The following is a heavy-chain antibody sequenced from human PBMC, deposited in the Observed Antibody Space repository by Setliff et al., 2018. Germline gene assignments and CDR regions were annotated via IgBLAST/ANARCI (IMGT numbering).Heavy chain of an antibody. V-gene: IGHV4-31*03. CDR1: GDSISIGAYF. D-gene: IGHD2-21*01. CDR3: VRGRTSGLFLSRFDP. Sequence: SETLSLTCSVSGDSISIGAYFCSWIRHRPGEGLEYIGHITSSGYTNYSPSLQGRVAISEDTSENQFSLKLSSVTAADTAIYFCVRGRTSGLFLSRFDPWGQGTLVTVSS. J-gene: IGHJ5*02. CDR2: ITSSGYT.